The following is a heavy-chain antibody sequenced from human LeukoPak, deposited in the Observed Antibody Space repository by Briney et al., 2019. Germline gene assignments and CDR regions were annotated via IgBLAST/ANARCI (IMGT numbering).Heavy chain of an antibody. D-gene: IGHD2-2*01. CDR3: AKEGVCSSTGCYLSATDY. J-gene: IGHJ4*02. CDR1: GFTFSSYA. CDR2: ISGSGGST. Sequence: GGSLRLSCAASGFTFSSYAMSWVRQAPGKGLEWVSAISGSGGSTYYADSVKGRFTISRDNSKNTLYLQMNSLRAEDTAVYYCAKEGVCSSTGCYLSATDYWGQGTLVTVSS. V-gene: IGHV3-23*01.